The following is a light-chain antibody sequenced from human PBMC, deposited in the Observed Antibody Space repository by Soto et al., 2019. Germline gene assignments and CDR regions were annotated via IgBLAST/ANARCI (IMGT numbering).Light chain of an antibody. Sequence: QSVLTQPASVSGSPGQSITISCTGTSSDVGGYGYVAWYQLHPGKAPKLMLFEVSNRPSGVSYRFSGSKSGNTASLTISGLQAEDEADYFCSSYSISTAYLFGTGTKVTVL. CDR2: EVS. J-gene: IGLJ1*01. CDR1: SSDVGGYGY. V-gene: IGLV2-14*01. CDR3: SSYSISTAYL.